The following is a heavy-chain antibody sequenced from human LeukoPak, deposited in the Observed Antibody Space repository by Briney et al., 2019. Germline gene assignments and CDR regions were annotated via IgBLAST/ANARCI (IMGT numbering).Heavy chain of an antibody. J-gene: IGHJ4*02. CDR2: IYHSERT. CDR1: GYSINSGYY. Sequence: SETLSLTCTVSGYSINSGYYWGWIRPPPGKGLEWIGNIYHSERTHYNPSLKSRVTISVDTSKNQFSLKLSSVTAADTAVYYCTRGGGGSGTYYEYYFDYWGQGTLVTVSS. D-gene: IGHD3-10*01. CDR3: TRGGGGSGTYYEYYFDY. V-gene: IGHV4-38-2*02.